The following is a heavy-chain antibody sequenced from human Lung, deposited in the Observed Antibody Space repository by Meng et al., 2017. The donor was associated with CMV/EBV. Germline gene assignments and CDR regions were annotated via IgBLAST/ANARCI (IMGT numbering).Heavy chain of an antibody. CDR2: ISWDGGST. D-gene: IGHD6-19*01. J-gene: IGHJ6*02. CDR1: GFTFDDYA. Sequence: GEXXKISCAASGFTFDDYAMHWVRQAPGKGLEWVSLISWDGGSTYYADSVKGRFTISRDNSKNSLYLQMNSLRAEDTALYYCAKGLRYYYGMDVWGPGNTVNGAS. CDR3: AKGLRYYYGMDV. V-gene: IGHV3-43D*03.